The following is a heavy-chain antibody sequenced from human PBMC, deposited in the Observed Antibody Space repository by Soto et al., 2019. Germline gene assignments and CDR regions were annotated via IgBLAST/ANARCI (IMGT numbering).Heavy chain of an antibody. Sequence: QAQLLQSGPEVKKPGASVKISCRASGYTFTSHHVHWVRQAPGQGLEWMGIISPESGGTTYAQNFEDRVTMTRDTSTSTFYMEVRNLRNEDTAVYFCARTRVVVAAELDLWGQGTLVNVSS. CDR1: GYTFTSHH. D-gene: IGHD6-19*01. V-gene: IGHV1-46*01. CDR2: ISPESGGT. J-gene: IGHJ5*02. CDR3: ARTRVVVAAELDL.